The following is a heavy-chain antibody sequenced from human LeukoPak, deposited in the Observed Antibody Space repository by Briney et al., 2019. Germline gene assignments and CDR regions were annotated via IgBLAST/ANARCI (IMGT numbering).Heavy chain of an antibody. J-gene: IGHJ4*02. D-gene: IGHD2-15*01. CDR1: GFTFSNAW. CDR2: IKSKTDGGTT. CDR3: TTESVVAATVSGELDY. V-gene: IGHV3-15*01. Sequence: GGSLRLSCAASGFTFSNAWMSWVRQAPGKGLEWVGRIKSKTDGGTTDYAAPVKGRFTISRDDSKNTLYLQMNSLKTEDTSVYYCTTESVVAATVSGELDYWGQGTLVTVSS.